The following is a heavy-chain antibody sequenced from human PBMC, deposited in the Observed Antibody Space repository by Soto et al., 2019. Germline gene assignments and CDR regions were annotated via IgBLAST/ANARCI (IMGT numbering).Heavy chain of an antibody. V-gene: IGHV1-69*02. CDR1: GGTFSSYT. D-gene: IGHD2-2*01. Sequence: ASVKVSCKASGGTFSSYTISWVRQAPGQGLKWMGRIIPILGIANYAQKFQGRVTITADKSTSTAYMELSSLRSEDTAVYYCARSRYNCSSTSCPLVAFDIWGQGTMVTVSS. CDR2: IIPILGIA. CDR3: ARSRYNCSSTSCPLVAFDI. J-gene: IGHJ3*02.